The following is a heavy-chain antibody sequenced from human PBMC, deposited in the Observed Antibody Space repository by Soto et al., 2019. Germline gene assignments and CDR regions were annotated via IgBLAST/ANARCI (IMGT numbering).Heavy chain of an antibody. CDR1: GFTFSSYA. CDR3: ASLTPCTTDYGMDV. V-gene: IGHV3-23*01. J-gene: IGHJ6*02. Sequence: PGGSLRLSCAASGFTFSSYAMSWVRQAPGKGLEWVSAISGSGGSTYYADSVKGRFTISRDNSKNTLYLQMNSLRAEDTAVYYCASLTPCTTDYGMDVWGQGTTVTVSS. D-gene: IGHD2-2*01. CDR2: ISGSGGST.